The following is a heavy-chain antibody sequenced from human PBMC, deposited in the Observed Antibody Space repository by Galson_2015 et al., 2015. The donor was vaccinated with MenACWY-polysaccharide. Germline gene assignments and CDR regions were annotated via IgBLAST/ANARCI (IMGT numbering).Heavy chain of an antibody. Sequence: SLRLSCAASGSTLSNWWMTWVRQAPGKGLEWVASIKKDGSEKYYVDSVKGRFTISRDNASDSLYLQMNSLRADDTAVYFCARGHLGLGLWGQGTTVTVSS. D-gene: IGHD3-16*01. CDR2: IKKDGSEK. V-gene: IGHV3-7*01. CDR1: GSTLSNWW. CDR3: ARGHLGLGL. J-gene: IGHJ6*02.